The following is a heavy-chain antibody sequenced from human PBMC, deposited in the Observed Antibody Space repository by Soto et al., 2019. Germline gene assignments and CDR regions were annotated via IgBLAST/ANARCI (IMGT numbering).Heavy chain of an antibody. CDR1: GDSVSSNSAA. Sequence: PSQTLSLTCAISGDSVSSNSAAWNWIRQSPSRGLEWLGRTYYRSKWYNDYAVSVKSRITINPDTSKNQFSLQLNSVTPEDTAVYYCARATYYDFWIPGRGRYYYYYMDVWGQGTTVTVPS. V-gene: IGHV6-1*01. J-gene: IGHJ6*03. D-gene: IGHD3-3*01. CDR3: ARATYYDFWIPGRGRYYYYYMDV. CDR2: TYYRSKWYN.